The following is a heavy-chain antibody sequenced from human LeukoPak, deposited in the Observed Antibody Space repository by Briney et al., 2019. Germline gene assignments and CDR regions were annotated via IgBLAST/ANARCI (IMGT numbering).Heavy chain of an antibody. V-gene: IGHV4-59*08. CDR3: ARLATYGDYSD. CDR2: IHYSGTT. Sequence: SETLSLTCTVSGVSIFSYYWNWIRQPPGQGLEWIGYIHYSGTTNYNPSLKSRVSISIDTSKSQFSLKLTSATAADTAVYYCARLATYGDYSDWGQGTLVTVSS. J-gene: IGHJ4*02. D-gene: IGHD4-17*01. CDR1: GVSIFSYY.